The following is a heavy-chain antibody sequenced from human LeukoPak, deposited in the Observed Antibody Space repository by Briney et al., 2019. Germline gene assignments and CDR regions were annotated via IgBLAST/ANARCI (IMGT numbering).Heavy chain of an antibody. V-gene: IGHV3-53*01. D-gene: IGHD4-17*01. J-gene: IGHJ4*02. CDR1: GFTVSGNY. CDR3: AREGGGDYGDYLRY. CDR2: IYSGGDT. Sequence: GGSLRLSCAASGFTVSGNYMSWVRQAPGKGLEWVSVIYSGGDTYSADSVKGRFTISRDNSKNTVYLQMNSLRAEDTAVYYCAREGGGDYGDYLRYWGQGALVTVSS.